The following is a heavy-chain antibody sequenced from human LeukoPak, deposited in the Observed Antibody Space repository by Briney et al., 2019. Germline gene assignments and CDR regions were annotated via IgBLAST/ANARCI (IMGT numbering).Heavy chain of an antibody. CDR2: IFYSGST. Sequence: SEALSLTCTVSGGSISSGGYYWSWIRQPPGKGLEWIGYIFYSGSTYYNPSLKSRVTISVDTSKNQFSLKLSSVTAADTAVYYCARGSKSYSGYSFGPPFEYLDYWGQGTLVTVSS. CDR3: ARGSKSYSGYSFGPPFEYLDY. CDR1: GGSISSGGYY. D-gene: IGHD5-18*01. V-gene: IGHV4-30-4*01. J-gene: IGHJ4*02.